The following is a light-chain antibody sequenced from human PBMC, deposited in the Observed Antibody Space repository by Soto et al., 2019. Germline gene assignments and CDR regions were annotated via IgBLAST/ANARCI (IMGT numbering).Light chain of an antibody. CDR3: QQLNSYPLT. CDR1: QSISSN. V-gene: IGKV1-9*01. CDR2: AAS. Sequence: AYLGDRVTITCRVSQSISSNLAWYQQKPGKAPKLLIYAASTLQSGVPSRFSGSGSGTEFTLTISSLQPEDFATYYCQQLNSYPLTFGPGTKVDI. J-gene: IGKJ3*01.